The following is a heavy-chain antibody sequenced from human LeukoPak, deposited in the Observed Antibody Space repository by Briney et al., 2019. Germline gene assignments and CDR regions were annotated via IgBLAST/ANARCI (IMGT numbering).Heavy chain of an antibody. V-gene: IGHV3-23*01. CDR2: IRASGGDT. J-gene: IGHJ3*01. D-gene: IGHD4-17*01. Sequence: GGSLRLSCAASGFTFSDYAMIWVRQAPGKGLEWVSAIRASGGDTYYADSVKGRFTISRDNSKNTLYVQMNSLRAEDTAVYYCAGDPNGDYLGAFGFWGQGTMVTVSS. CDR1: GFTFSDYA. CDR3: AGDPNGDYLGAFGF.